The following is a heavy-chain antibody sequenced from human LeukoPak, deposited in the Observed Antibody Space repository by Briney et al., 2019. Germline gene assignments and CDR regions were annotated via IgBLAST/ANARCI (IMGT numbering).Heavy chain of an antibody. V-gene: IGHV4-59*01. CDR2: IYNRGSNT. CDR1: GGSISSYY. J-gene: IGHJ3*02. CDR3: ARDRPGIAVAGDAFDI. Sequence: SETLSLTCTASGGSISSYYWSWIRQPPGKGLEWIGYIYNRGSNTNYNPSLKSRVTISVDTSKNQFSLKLRSVTAADTAVYYCARDRPGIAVAGDAFDIWGQGTMVTVSS. D-gene: IGHD6-19*01.